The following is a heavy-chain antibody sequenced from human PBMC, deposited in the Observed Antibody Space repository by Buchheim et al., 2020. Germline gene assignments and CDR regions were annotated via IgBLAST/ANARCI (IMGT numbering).Heavy chain of an antibody. Sequence: QVQLVESGGGVVQPGRSLRLSCAASGFTFSSYGMHWVRQAPGKGLEWVAVIWYDGSNKYYADSVKGRFTISRDNSKNTLYLQMNSLRAEDTAVYCCARDIYCSSTSCYWALDYWGQGTL. D-gene: IGHD2-2*01. CDR3: ARDIYCSSTSCYWALDY. CDR2: IWYDGSNK. CDR1: GFTFSSYG. J-gene: IGHJ4*02. V-gene: IGHV3-33*01.